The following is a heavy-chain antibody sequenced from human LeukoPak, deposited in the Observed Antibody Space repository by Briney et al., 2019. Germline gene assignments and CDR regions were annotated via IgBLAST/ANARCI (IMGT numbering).Heavy chain of an antibody. CDR2: IIPIFGTA. D-gene: IGHD3-22*01. J-gene: IGHJ4*02. CDR1: GGTFSSYA. CDR3: ARARNYDSSGCYPSLPYYFDY. V-gene: IGHV1-69*05. Sequence: SVKVSCKASGGTFSSYAISWVRQAPGQGLEWMGGIIPIFGTANYAQKFQGRVTITTDESTSTAYMELSSLRSEDTAVYYCARARNYDSSGCYPSLPYYFDYWGQGTLVTVSS.